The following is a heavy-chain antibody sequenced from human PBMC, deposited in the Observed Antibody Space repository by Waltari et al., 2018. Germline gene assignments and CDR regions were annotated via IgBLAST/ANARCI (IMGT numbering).Heavy chain of an antibody. CDR1: GFTLRRYE. D-gene: IGHD2-21*02. CDR2: ISSSGSTI. V-gene: IGHV3-48*03. Sequence: EVQLVESGGGLVQPGGSLRLSCAASGFTLRRYEMNWVRQAPGKGLEWVSYISSSGSTIYYADSVKGRFTISRDNAKNSLYLQMNSLRAEDTAVYYCARVLVTATDYWGQGTLVTVSS. J-gene: IGHJ4*02. CDR3: ARVLVTATDY.